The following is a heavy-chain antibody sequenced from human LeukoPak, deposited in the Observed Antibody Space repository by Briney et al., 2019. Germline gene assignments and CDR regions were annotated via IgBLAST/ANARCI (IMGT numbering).Heavy chain of an antibody. D-gene: IGHD2-2*01. J-gene: IGHJ4*02. Sequence: GASVKVSCKAFGYTFTDYYIHWVRQAPGQGLEWMGWINPKNGGTNFAQKFQGMITMTRDTSINTAYMDVSRLTSDDTAVYYCATQYCSSTSCYPYWVDYWGQGTLVTVSS. CDR3: ATQYCSSTSCYPYWVDY. CDR1: GYTFTDYY. CDR2: INPKNGGT. V-gene: IGHV1-2*02.